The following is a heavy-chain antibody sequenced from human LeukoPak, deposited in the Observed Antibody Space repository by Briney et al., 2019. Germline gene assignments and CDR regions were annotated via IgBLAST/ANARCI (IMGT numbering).Heavy chain of an antibody. Sequence: GGSLRLSCAASGFTVSSNYMSWVRQAPGKGLEWVSVIYSGGSTYYADSVKGRFTISRDNSKNTLYLQMNSLRAEDTAGYYCARDRAGDYYFDYWGQGTLVTVSS. D-gene: IGHD6-19*01. V-gene: IGHV3-66*02. CDR3: ARDRAGDYYFDY. CDR1: GFTVSSNY. J-gene: IGHJ4*02. CDR2: IYSGGST.